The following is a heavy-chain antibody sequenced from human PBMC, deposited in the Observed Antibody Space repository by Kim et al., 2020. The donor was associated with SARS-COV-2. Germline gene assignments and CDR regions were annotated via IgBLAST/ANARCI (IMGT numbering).Heavy chain of an antibody. Sequence: SETLSLTCTVSGGSISSYYWSWIRQPPGKGLEWIGYIYYSGSTNYNPSLKSRVTISVDTSKNQFSLKLSSVTAADTAVYYCARHRTMRDYWGQGTLVTVSS. CDR3: ARHRTMRDY. J-gene: IGHJ4*02. CDR1: GGSISSYY. CDR2: IYYSGST. V-gene: IGHV4-59*08.